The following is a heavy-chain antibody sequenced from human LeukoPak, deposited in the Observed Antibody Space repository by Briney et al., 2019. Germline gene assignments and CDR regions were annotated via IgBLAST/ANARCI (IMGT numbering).Heavy chain of an antibody. D-gene: IGHD3-3*01. Sequence: PWETLSLTCAVYGESSFSSYYWSWIRQTPGGALEWIGEINHSGYTNYNPSLKSRVTLSIDTSKNQFSLRVTSVTAADTAVYYCSRRVVGNAYWGQGTLVTVSS. CDR2: INHSGYT. J-gene: IGHJ4*02. CDR3: SRRVVGNAY. CDR1: GESSFSSYY. V-gene: IGHV4-34*01.